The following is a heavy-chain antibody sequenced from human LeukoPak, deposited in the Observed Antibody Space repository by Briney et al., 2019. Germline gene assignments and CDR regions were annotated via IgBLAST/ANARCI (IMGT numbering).Heavy chain of an antibody. V-gene: IGHV3-23*01. CDR2: ISGSGVNT. CDR3: AKDALHYDFWSGYYDY. Sequence: GGSLRLSCAASGFTFRSYVLSWVRQAPGKGLEWVSAISGSGVNTYYADSVKGRFTVSRDKSKGTVFLQMNSLRAEDTAVYFCAKDALHYDFWSGYYDYWGQGALVTVSS. D-gene: IGHD3-3*01. CDR1: GFTFRSYV. J-gene: IGHJ4*02.